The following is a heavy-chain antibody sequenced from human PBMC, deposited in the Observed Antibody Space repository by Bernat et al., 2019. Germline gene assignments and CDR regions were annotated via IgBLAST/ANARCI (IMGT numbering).Heavy chain of an antibody. Sequence: QVQLVESGGGLVKPGGSLRLSCAASGFTFSDYYMSWIRQAPGKGLDWVSYISSSSSYTNYADSVKDRFTISRDNAMNSLYLQLNSLRAEDTAVYYCARGTSTSAPYMDVWGKGTTVTVSS. J-gene: IGHJ6*03. V-gene: IGHV3-11*05. CDR1: GFTFSDYY. CDR3: ARGTSTSAPYMDV. CDR2: ISSSSSYT.